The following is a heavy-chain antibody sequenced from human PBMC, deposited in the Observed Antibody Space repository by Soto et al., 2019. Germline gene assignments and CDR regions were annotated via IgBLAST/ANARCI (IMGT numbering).Heavy chain of an antibody. V-gene: IGHV5-51*01. CDR3: ARLPCSSTSCYPAFYYYYYGMDV. CDR1: GYSFTSYL. CDR2: IYPGEYDT. Sequence: GGSLKIPFKGSGYSFTSYLIGWVRQMPGKGLEWRGIIYPGEYDTSYSPSFQGQVTISANKSISTAYLQWSSLKASDTAMYYCARLPCSSTSCYPAFYYYYYGMDVWGQGTTVTVSS. D-gene: IGHD2-2*01. J-gene: IGHJ6*02.